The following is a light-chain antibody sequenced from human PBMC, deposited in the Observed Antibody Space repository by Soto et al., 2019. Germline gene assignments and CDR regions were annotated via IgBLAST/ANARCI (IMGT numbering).Light chain of an antibody. CDR2: KAS. Sequence: DRQRTRCTSTQSASVGEKIRITLRASQSISSWLAWYQQKPGKAPKLLIYKASSLESGVPSRFSCSSSGTDFTLTISSLQIQDFATYYCKRLTSYLLWTFGQGTKVDIK. V-gene: IGKV1-5*03. J-gene: IGKJ1*01. CDR1: QSISSW. CDR3: KRLTSYLLWT.